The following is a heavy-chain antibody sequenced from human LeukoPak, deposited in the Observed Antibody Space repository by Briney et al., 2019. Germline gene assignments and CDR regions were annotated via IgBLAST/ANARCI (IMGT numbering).Heavy chain of an antibody. D-gene: IGHD3-10*01. Sequence: PGGSLRLSCAASGFTFSSYAMHWVRQAPGKGLEWVAVISYDGSNKYYADSVKGRFTISRDNSKNTLYLQMNSLRAEDTAVYYCARSANLNYYGSGSYSPFDYWGQGTLVTVSS. CDR3: ARSANLNYYGSGSYSPFDY. J-gene: IGHJ4*02. CDR1: GFTFSSYA. CDR2: ISYDGSNK. V-gene: IGHV3-30-3*01.